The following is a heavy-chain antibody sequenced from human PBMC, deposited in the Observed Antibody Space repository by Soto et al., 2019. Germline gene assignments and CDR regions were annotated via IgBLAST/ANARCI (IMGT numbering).Heavy chain of an antibody. CDR3: ARVKGGTTRRAFDS. CDR2: IYDNGGA. J-gene: IGHJ4*02. D-gene: IGHD1-7*01. V-gene: IGHV4-31*03. CDR1: GDSISSGGYY. Sequence: QVQLQESGPGLVKPSQTLSLTCTVSGDSISSGGYYWSWIRQHPGQGLEWIGYIYDNGGAYYSPSLKGRLVISVDRSENQFSLRLSSVTAADTAVYYCARVKGGTTRRAFDSWGQGTLVTVSS.